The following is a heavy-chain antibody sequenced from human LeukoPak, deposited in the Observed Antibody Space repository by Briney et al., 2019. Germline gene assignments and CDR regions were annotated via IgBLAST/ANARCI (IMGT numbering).Heavy chain of an antibody. CDR2: IKHDGSLI. CDR3: AQGGGDFDY. V-gene: IGHV3-7*01. J-gene: IGHJ4*02. CDR1: GFTFSSYW. Sequence: GGSLRLSCAASGFTFSSYWMSWVRQAPGKGLEWVANIKHDGSLIYYVDSVKGRFTISRDNDNNSLYLQMNSRRAEDTAVYYCAQGGGDFDYWGQGTLVTVSS. D-gene: IGHD3-16*01.